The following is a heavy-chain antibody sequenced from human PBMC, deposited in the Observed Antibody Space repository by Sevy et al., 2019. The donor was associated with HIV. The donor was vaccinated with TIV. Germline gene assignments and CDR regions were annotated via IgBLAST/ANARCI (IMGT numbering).Heavy chain of an antibody. V-gene: IGHV4-34*01. CDR3: VRTLFYYYGSGSYRYYYYYMDV. D-gene: IGHD3-10*01. Sequence: SETLSLTCAVYGGSFSGYYWSWIRQPPGKGLEWIGEINHSGSTNYNPSLKSRVTISVDTSKNQFSLKLSSVTAADTAVYYCVRTLFYYYGSGSYRYYYYYMDVWGKGTTVTVSS. J-gene: IGHJ6*03. CDR1: GGSFSGYY. CDR2: INHSGST.